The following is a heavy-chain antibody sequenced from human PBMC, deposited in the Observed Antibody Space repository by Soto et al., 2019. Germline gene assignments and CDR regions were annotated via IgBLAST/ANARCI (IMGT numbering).Heavy chain of an antibody. J-gene: IGHJ6*02. V-gene: IGHV5-51*01. CDR2: IYPGDSDT. CDR3: ARHDVGATTRIGDGMDV. CDR1: GYSFTSYW. D-gene: IGHD1-26*01. Sequence: PGESLKISCKGSGYSFTSYWIGWVRQMPGKGLEWMGIIYPGDSDTRYSPSFQGQVTISADKSISTAYLQWSSLKASDTAMYYCARHDVGATTRIGDGMDVWGQGTTVTVSS.